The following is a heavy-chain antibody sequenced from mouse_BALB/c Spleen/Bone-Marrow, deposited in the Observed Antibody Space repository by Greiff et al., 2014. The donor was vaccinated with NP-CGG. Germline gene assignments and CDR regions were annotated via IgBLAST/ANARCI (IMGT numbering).Heavy chain of an antibody. CDR3: AFYYYGSSLFAY. Sequence: EVQLQQSGAELVKPRASVKLSCTASGFNIKDTYMHWVKQRPEQGLEWIGRIDPANGNTKYDPKFQGKATITADTSSNTAYLQLSSLTSEDTAVYYCAFYYYGSSLFAYWGQGTLVTVSA. J-gene: IGHJ3*01. D-gene: IGHD1-1*01. CDR2: IDPANGNT. V-gene: IGHV14-3*02. CDR1: GFNIKDTY.